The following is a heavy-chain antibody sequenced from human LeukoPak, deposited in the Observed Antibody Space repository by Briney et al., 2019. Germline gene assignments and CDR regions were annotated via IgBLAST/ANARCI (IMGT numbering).Heavy chain of an antibody. CDR2: ISYDGSNK. Sequence: PGRSLRLSCAASGFTFSSYAMHWVRQAPGKGLEWVAVISYDGSNKYYADSVKGRFTISRDNSKNTLYLQMNSLRAEDTAVYYCAREATYYYDRSGYLDYWGQGTLVTVSS. J-gene: IGHJ4*02. CDR3: AREATYYYDRSGYLDY. V-gene: IGHV3-30-3*01. D-gene: IGHD3-22*01. CDR1: GFTFSSYA.